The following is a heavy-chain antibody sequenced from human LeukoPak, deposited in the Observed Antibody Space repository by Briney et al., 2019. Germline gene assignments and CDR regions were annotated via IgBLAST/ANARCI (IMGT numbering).Heavy chain of an antibody. J-gene: IGHJ4*02. CDR2: IYYSGST. CDR3: ARVDSSGWRPFDY. D-gene: IGHD6-25*01. V-gene: IGHV4-31*03. Sequence: SQTLSLTCTVSGGSISSGGYYWSWIRQHPGKDPEWIGTIYYSGSTYYSSSLKSRVTISVDTSKNQFSLKLSSVTAADTAVYYCARVDSSGWRPFDYWGQGTLVTVSS. CDR1: GGSISSGGYY.